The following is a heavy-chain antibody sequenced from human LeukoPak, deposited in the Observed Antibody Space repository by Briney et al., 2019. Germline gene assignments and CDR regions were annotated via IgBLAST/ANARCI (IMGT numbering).Heavy chain of an antibody. V-gene: IGHV1-46*01. J-gene: IGHJ4*02. CDR2: INPSGGST. CDR3: ARATYGDYVSFDY. D-gene: IGHD4-17*01. CDR1: GYTFTSYY. Sequence: ASVKVSCKASGYTFTSYYMHWVRQAPGQGLEWMGIINPSGGSTSYAQKYQGRVTMTRDTSTSTVYVELSSLRSEDTAVYYCARATYGDYVSFDYWGQGTLVTVSS.